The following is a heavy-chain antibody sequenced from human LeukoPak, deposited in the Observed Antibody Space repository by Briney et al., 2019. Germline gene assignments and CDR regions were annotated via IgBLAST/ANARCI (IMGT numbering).Heavy chain of an antibody. V-gene: IGHV4-59*12. CDR3: AREDCTNGVCYIDY. D-gene: IGHD2-8*01. Sequence: SETLSLTCTVSGGSINSYYWSWIRQPPGRGLEWIGYIFYTGSTNYNPSLQSRVTISVDTSKNQFSLKLSSVTAADTAVYYCAREDCTNGVCYIDYWGQGTLVTVSS. CDR1: GGSINSYY. J-gene: IGHJ4*02. CDR2: IFYTGST.